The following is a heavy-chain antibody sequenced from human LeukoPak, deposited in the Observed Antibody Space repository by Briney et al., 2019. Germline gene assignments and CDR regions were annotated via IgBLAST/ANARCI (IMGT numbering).Heavy chain of an antibody. D-gene: IGHD5-24*01. CDR3: ARGETDKRDAFDI. CDR1: GFTFSSYS. CDR2: ISSSSSTI. V-gene: IGHV3-48*01. Sequence: PGGSLRLSCAASGFTFSSYSMNWVRQAPGKGLEWVSYISSSSSTIYYADSVKGRFTISRDNAKNSLYLQMNSLRAEDTAVYYCARGETDKRDAFDIWGRGTMVTVSS. J-gene: IGHJ3*02.